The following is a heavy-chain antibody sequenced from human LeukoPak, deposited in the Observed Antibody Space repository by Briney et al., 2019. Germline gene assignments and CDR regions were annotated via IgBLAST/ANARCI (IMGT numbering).Heavy chain of an antibody. V-gene: IGHV3-30*02. J-gene: IGHJ3*01. CDR1: GFSFSTYG. CDR2: KKYDGGNK. Sequence: PGGSLRLSCAASGFSFSTYGIHWVPQAPGRGLGGVAFKKYDGGNKYYADSVKGRFTISRDNSKNTLSLQMNSLTSEDTAIYFCAKDRIDMLVMAIADNPFDVWGQGTRVTVSS. D-gene: IGHD3-22*01. CDR3: AKDRIDMLVMAIADNPFDV.